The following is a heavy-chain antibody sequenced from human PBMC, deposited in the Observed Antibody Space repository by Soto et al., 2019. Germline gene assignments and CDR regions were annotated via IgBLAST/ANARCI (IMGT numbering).Heavy chain of an antibody. CDR1: GYTFTSHY. J-gene: IGHJ3*02. CDR2: IHPSGGST. CDR3: ARARGGTYFDDAFDI. V-gene: IGHV1-46*01. D-gene: IGHD1-26*01. Sequence: VSVKVSCKASGYTFTSHYMHWVRQAPGQGLEWLGFIHPSGGSTTYAQKFQGRVTMTRDTSTGTVYMELSSLRSEDTAVYYCARARGGTYFDDAFDIWG.